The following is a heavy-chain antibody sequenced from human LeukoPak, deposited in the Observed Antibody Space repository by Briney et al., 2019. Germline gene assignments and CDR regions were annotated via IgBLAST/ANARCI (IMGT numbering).Heavy chain of an antibody. CDR3: ARVGSGLRYFDWLLYYDY. Sequence: SETLSLXCAVYGGSFSGYYWSWIRQPPGKGLEWIGEINHSGSTNYNPSLKSRVTISVDTSKNQFSLKLSSVTAADTAVYYCARVGSGLRYFDWLLYYDYWGQGNLVTVSS. V-gene: IGHV4-34*01. CDR1: GGSFSGYY. CDR2: INHSGST. J-gene: IGHJ4*02. D-gene: IGHD3-9*01.